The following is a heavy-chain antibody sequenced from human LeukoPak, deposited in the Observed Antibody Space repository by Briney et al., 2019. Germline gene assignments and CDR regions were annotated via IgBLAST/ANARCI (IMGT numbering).Heavy chain of an antibody. CDR1: AFTVSSNY. J-gene: IGHJ4*02. CDR2: IYSGGST. Sequence: GGSLRLSCAASAFTVSSNYMSWVRQAPGKGLGWVSVIYSGGSTYYADFVKGRFTISRDNSKNPLYLQMTSLRAEDTAVYYCAREGWDGYNSVIVGYWGQGTLVTVSS. D-gene: IGHD5-12*01. CDR3: AREGWDGYNSVIVGY. V-gene: IGHV3-66*01.